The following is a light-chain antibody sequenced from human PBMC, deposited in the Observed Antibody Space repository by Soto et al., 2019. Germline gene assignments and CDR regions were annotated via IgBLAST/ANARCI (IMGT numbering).Light chain of an antibody. V-gene: IGKV3-20*01. J-gene: IGKJ4*01. Sequence: EVGMTQSPATLSVSPGERATLSCRASQSVTSNYLAWYQQKPGQAPRLLIYGVSSRATGVPDRFSGSASGTDFTLTISRLEPEDSAIYYCQHYNNLPLTFGGGTKVDIK. CDR1: QSVTSNY. CDR3: QHYNNLPLT. CDR2: GVS.